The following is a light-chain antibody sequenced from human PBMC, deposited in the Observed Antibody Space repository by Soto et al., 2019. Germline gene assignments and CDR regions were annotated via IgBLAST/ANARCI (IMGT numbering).Light chain of an antibody. CDR3: SSYTSSSTYV. J-gene: IGLJ1*01. CDR2: DVS. CDR1: SSDVGGYTY. V-gene: IGLV2-14*01. Sequence: QSALTQPASVSGSPGQSITISCTGTSSDVGGYTYVSWYQQHPGKAPQLMIYDVSSRPSGVSDRFSGSKSGNTASLTISGRQAEDEADDYCSSYTSSSTYVFGTGTQLTVL.